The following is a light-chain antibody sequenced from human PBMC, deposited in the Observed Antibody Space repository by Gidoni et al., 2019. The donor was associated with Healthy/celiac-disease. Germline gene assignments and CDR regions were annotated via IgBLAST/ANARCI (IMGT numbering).Light chain of an antibody. CDR2: RNN. CDR1: SSNIGSNS. V-gene: IGLV1-47*01. CDR3: AAWDDSLSGHVV. Sequence: QSVLTQPPSASGPPGQRVTISCSGSSSNIGSNSVYWAQQLPGTAPKLLIYRNNQRPSGVPDRFSGSKSGTSASLAISGLRSEDEADYYCAAWDDSLSGHVVFGGGTKLTVL. J-gene: IGLJ2*01.